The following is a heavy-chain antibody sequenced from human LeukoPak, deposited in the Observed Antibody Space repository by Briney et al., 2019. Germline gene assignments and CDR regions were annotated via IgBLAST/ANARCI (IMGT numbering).Heavy chain of an antibody. CDR1: GGSISSYY. D-gene: IGHD6-13*01. Sequence: SETLSLTCTVSGGSISSYYWSWIRQPAGKGLEWIGRIYTSGSTNYNPSLKSRVTISVDTSKNQFSLKLSSVTAADTAVYYCARVGAAAGPEYFDYWGQGTLVTVSS. CDR3: ARVGAAAGPEYFDY. CDR2: IYTSGST. V-gene: IGHV4-4*07. J-gene: IGHJ4*02.